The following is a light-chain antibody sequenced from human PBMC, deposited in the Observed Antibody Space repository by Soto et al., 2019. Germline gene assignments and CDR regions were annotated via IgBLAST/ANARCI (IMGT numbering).Light chain of an antibody. Sequence: QSLLTQPASVSGSPGQPITISCTGTSSDVGSYNLVSWYQQHPGKAPKLMIYEGSKRPSGVSNRFSGSKSGNTASLTISGLQAEDEADYYCCSYAGSSTSLYVFGTGTKVTVL. CDR2: EGS. V-gene: IGLV2-23*01. CDR1: SSDVGSYNL. CDR3: CSYAGSSTSLYV. J-gene: IGLJ1*01.